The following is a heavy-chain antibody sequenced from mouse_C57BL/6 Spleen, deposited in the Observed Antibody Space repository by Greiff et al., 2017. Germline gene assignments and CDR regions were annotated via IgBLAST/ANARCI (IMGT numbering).Heavy chain of an antibody. D-gene: IGHD2-12*01. Sequence: VQLQQSDAELVKPGASVKISCKASGYTFTDYTIHWMKQRPEQGLEWIGYIYPRDGNTKYNEKFKGKATLTAYKSSSTAYMQLNSLTSEDSAVYFCASWYSDYARDYWGQGTSVTVSS. CDR1: GYTFTDYT. CDR3: ASWYSDYARDY. J-gene: IGHJ4*01. V-gene: IGHV1-78*01. CDR2: IYPRDGNT.